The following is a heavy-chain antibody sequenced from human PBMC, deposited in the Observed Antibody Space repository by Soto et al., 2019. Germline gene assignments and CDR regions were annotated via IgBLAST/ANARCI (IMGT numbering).Heavy chain of an antibody. Sequence: QVQLQESGPGLVKPSQTLSLTCTVSGGSISSGGYYWSWIRQHPGKGLEWIGYIYYSGSTYYNPSLKSRLTTSVDTSKNQCSLKLSSVTAADTAVYYCARTITDNSHYDAFDIWGQGTMVTVSS. J-gene: IGHJ3*02. CDR1: GGSISSGGYY. CDR2: IYYSGST. D-gene: IGHD5-12*01. CDR3: ARTITDNSHYDAFDI. V-gene: IGHV4-31*03.